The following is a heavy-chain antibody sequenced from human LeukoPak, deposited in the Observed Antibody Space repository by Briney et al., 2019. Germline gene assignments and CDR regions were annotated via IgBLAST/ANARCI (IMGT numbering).Heavy chain of an antibody. CDR3: ARGSRFLEWSYYMDV. J-gene: IGHJ6*03. Sequence: GGSLRLSCAASGFTFSSYAMSWVRQAPGKGLEWVSAISGSGGSTYYADSVKGRFTISRDNSKNTLYLQMNSLRAEDTAVYYCARGSRFLEWSYYMDVWGKGTTVTVSS. CDR1: GFTFSSYA. CDR2: ISGSGGST. V-gene: IGHV3-23*01. D-gene: IGHD3-3*01.